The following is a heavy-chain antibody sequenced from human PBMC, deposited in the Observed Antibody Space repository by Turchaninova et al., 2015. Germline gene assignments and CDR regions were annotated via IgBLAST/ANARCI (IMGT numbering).Heavy chain of an antibody. Sequence: EVRLVESGGGLVQPGGSLRLSCAASQSIGSYWMTWFRQAPGRGLGWGASLDQDGSYKNYVDSVKGRSTNSRDKARNELYLQMNNRGAEETAVYFCARDSTKRDGNEYYDAFDIWGQGTMVTVSS. D-gene: IGHD5-24*01. CDR3: ARDSTKRDGNEYYDAFDI. CDR2: LDQDGSYK. CDR1: QSIGSYW. V-gene: IGHV3-7*01. J-gene: IGHJ3*02.